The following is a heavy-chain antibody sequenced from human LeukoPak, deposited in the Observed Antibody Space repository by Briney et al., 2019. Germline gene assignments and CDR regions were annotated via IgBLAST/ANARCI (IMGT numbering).Heavy chain of an antibody. V-gene: IGHV1-69*04. D-gene: IGHD3-22*01. CDR2: TIPVLHIT. Sequence: VASVTVSFKASGGTFDNHALTWVRQAPGEGLTWMGRTIPVLHITNYAPNFQGRLTITADTSASTVYMELSSLRSDDTAMYYCARPRVYYYDTDTYLYSEGFEYWGQGTLVTVSS. CDR1: GGTFDNHA. CDR3: ARPRVYYYDTDTYLYSEGFEY. J-gene: IGHJ4*02.